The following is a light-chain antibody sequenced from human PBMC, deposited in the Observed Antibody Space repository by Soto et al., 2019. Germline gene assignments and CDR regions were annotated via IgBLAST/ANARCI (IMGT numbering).Light chain of an antibody. CDR2: DVR. V-gene: IGLV2-14*03. CDR1: SSDVGGYNY. CDR3: SSHATSSGVV. J-gene: IGLJ2*01. Sequence: QSALTQPASVSGSPGQSITISCTGTSSDVGGYNYVSWYQHHPGKAPKLMIYDVRIRPSGVSNRFAGSKSGNTASLTISGLQAEDEADYYCSSHATSSGVVFGGGIKVTVL.